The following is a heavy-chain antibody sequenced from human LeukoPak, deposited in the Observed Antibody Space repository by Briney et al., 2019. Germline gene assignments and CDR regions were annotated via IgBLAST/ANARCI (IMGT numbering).Heavy chain of an antibody. CDR3: AKDQGVKQQLVLFDY. Sequence: PGGSLRLSCAASGFTFSSYGMHWVRQAPGKGLEWVAFIRYDGSNKYYADSVKGRFTISRDNSKNTLYLQMNSLRAEDTAVYYCAKDQGVKQQLVLFDYWGQGTLVTVSS. CDR2: IRYDGSNK. J-gene: IGHJ4*02. V-gene: IGHV3-30*02. D-gene: IGHD6-13*01. CDR1: GFTFSSYG.